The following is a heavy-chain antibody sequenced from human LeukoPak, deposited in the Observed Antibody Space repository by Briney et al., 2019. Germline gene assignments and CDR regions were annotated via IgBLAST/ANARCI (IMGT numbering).Heavy chain of an antibody. CDR2: IYYSGST. CDR1: GGSVNSGSYY. CDR3: ARAAYSGSYHSDY. D-gene: IGHD1-26*01. J-gene: IGHJ4*02. Sequence: PSETLSLTCTVSGGSVNSGSYYWNWIRQPPGKGLEWIGYIYYSGSTNYNPSLKSRVTISVDTSKNQFSLKLSTVTAADTAVYYCARAAYSGSYHSDYWGQGTLVTVSS. V-gene: IGHV4-61*01.